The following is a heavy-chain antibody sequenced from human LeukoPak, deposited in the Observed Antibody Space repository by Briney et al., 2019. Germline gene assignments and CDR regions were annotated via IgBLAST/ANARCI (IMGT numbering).Heavy chain of an antibody. CDR3: AKERKLLPFDC. CDR2: VSWDHGT. J-gene: IGHJ4*01. D-gene: IGHD4-23*01. Sequence: PGGSLRFSCAASGFTFSDHSMHWVRQAPGKGLEWVAFVSWDHGTYYIDSVKGRFTVSRDNSRNTLYLQMNSLGVEDTAIYYCAKERKLLPFDCWGQGTLVTVSS. V-gene: IGHV3-43*01. CDR1: GFTFSDHS.